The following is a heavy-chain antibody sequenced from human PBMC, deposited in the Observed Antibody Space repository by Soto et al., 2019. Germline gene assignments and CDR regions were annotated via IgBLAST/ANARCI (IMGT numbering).Heavy chain of an antibody. J-gene: IGHJ4*02. CDR3: AKESSEVGATPFDY. CDR1: GFTFSSYG. V-gene: IGHV3-30*18. D-gene: IGHD1-26*01. Sequence: GGSLRLSCAASGFTFSSYGMHWVRQAPGKGLEWVAVISYDGSNKYYADSVKGRFTISRDNSKNTLYLQMNSLRAEDTAVYYCAKESSEVGATPFDYWGQGTLVTVSS. CDR2: ISYDGSNK.